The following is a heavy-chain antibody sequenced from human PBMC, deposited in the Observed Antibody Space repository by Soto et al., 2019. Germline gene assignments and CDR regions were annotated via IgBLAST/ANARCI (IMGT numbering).Heavy chain of an antibody. CDR3: AKEAIVYYGSGSYDWFDP. V-gene: IGHV3-23*01. Sequence: EVQLLESGGGLVQPGGSLRLSCAASGFTFSTYAMSWVRQAPGKGLKWVSSISGSGDSTYYADSVKGRFTISRDNSKNTLYLQMNSLRGDDTAVYYCAKEAIVYYGSGSYDWFDPWGQGTLVTVSS. J-gene: IGHJ5*02. CDR2: ISGSGDST. CDR1: GFTFSTYA. D-gene: IGHD3-10*01.